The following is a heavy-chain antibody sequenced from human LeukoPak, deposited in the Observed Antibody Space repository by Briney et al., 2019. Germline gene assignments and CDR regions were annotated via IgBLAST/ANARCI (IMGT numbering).Heavy chain of an antibody. CDR2: IYHSGST. Sequence: PSGTLSLTCAVSGGSISSSNWWSWVRQPPGKGLEWIGEIYHSGSTNYNPSLKSRVTISVDKSKNQFSLKLSSVTAADTAVYYCARRAQYYYGSGSYYLFDYWGQGTLVTVSS. D-gene: IGHD3-10*01. CDR3: ARRAQYYYGSGSYYLFDY. J-gene: IGHJ4*02. V-gene: IGHV4-4*02. CDR1: GGSISSSNW.